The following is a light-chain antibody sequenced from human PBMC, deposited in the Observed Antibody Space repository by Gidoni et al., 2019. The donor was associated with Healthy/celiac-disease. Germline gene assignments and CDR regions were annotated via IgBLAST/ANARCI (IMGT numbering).Light chain of an antibody. J-gene: IGLJ2*01. CDR2: DVS. CDR3: CSYAGSYTFHVV. CDR1: SSDVGGYNY. Sequence: QSALTHTRSVSGSPGQSVPISCTGPSSDVGGYNYVSWYQQHPGKAPKLMIYDVSKRPSGVPDRFSGSKSGNTASLTISGLQAEDEADYYCCSYAGSYTFHVVFGGGTKLTVL. V-gene: IGLV2-11*01.